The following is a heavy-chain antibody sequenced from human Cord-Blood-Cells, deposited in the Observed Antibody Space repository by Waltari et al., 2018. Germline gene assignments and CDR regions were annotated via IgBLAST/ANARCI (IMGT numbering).Heavy chain of an antibody. Sequence: QMQLVQSGPEVKKPGTSVKVSCKASGFTFTSSAVQWVRQARGQRLEWIGWIVVGSGNTNYAQKCQERVTITRDISTSTAYMELSSLRSEDTAVYYCAAFPHCGGDCYPNWFDPWGQGTLVTVSS. V-gene: IGHV1-58*01. D-gene: IGHD2-21*02. CDR2: IVVGSGNT. J-gene: IGHJ5*02. CDR1: GFTFTSSA. CDR3: AAFPHCGGDCYPNWFDP.